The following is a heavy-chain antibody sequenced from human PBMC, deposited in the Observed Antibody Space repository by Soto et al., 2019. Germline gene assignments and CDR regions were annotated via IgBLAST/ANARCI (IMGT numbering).Heavy chain of an antibody. Sequence: ASVKVSCKVSGYTLTELSMHWVRQAPGKGLEWMGGFDPEDGETIYAQKFQGRVTMTEDTSTDTAYMELSSLRSEDTAVYYCATDSYCTNGVCVSDAFDIWGQGTMVTVSS. CDR1: GYTLTELS. CDR3: ATDSYCTNGVCVSDAFDI. V-gene: IGHV1-24*01. CDR2: FDPEDGET. J-gene: IGHJ3*02. D-gene: IGHD2-8*01.